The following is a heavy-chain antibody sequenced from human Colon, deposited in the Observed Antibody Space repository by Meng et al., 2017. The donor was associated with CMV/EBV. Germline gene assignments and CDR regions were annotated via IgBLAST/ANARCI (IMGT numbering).Heavy chain of an antibody. CDR1: GYSFTGYF. Sequence: VQAGAGVKKPGASAQVYRQVLGYSFTGYFMHWVRQAPGQGLEWMGWINPNSGGTNYAQKFQGRVTMTRDTSISTAYMELSRLRSDDTAVYYCARAPYNWNDEGWFDPWGQGTLVTVSS. J-gene: IGHJ5*02. CDR2: INPNSGGT. V-gene: IGHV1-2*02. D-gene: IGHD1-20*01. CDR3: ARAPYNWNDEGWFDP.